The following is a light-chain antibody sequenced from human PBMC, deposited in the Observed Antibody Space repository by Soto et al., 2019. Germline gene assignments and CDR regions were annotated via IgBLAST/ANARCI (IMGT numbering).Light chain of an antibody. CDR1: QGIRDE. Sequence: AIQMTQSPSSLSASVGERVTITCRASQGIRDELGWYQQKAGKAPNLLISSAARLQSGVPSRFSGRGSGTDFNLTISCLQPEDLATYYCLQDYDYPRTVGQGTKVDIK. J-gene: IGKJ1*01. CDR3: LQDYDYPRT. CDR2: SAA. V-gene: IGKV1-6*01.